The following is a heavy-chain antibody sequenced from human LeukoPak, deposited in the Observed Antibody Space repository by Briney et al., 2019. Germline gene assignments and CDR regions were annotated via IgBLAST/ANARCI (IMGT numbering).Heavy chain of an antibody. J-gene: IGHJ4*02. CDR1: GGSISSYY. CDR3: ARLEYTSGWYYFDY. Sequence: SETLSLTCTVSGGSISSYYWSWIRQPPGKGLEWIGYIYYSGSTNYNPSLKSRVTISVDTSKNQFSLKLGSVTAADTAVYYCARLEYTSGWYYFDYWGQGTLVTVSS. D-gene: IGHD6-19*01. V-gene: IGHV4-59*01. CDR2: IYYSGST.